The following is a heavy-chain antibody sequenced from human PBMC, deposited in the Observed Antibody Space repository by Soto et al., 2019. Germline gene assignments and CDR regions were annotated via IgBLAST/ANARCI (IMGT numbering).Heavy chain of an antibody. V-gene: IGHV6-1*01. CDR2: TYYRSKWYN. CDR3: ARAQLGIGLYFDY. D-gene: IGHD7-27*01. CDR1: GDSVSSNSAA. J-gene: IGHJ4*02. Sequence: SQTLSLTCAISGDSVSSNSAAWNWIRQSPSRGLEWMGRTYYRSKWYNDYAESVKSRITINPDTAKNQFFLQLNSVTPEDTAVYYCARAQLGIGLYFDYWGQGTLVTVSS.